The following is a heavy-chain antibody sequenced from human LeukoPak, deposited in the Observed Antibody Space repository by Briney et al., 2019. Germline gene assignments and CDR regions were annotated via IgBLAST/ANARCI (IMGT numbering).Heavy chain of an antibody. J-gene: IGHJ4*02. CDR1: GYSFATYW. Sequence: GESLKISCKGSGYSFATYWIGWMRQTPGKGLEWMRIIYPGDSDTRYSPSFQGQVTISADKSINTAYLQWSSLKTSDTAMYYCARHQIVGATRSPFDYWGQGTLVTVSS. V-gene: IGHV5-51*01. D-gene: IGHD1-26*01. CDR3: ARHQIVGATRSPFDY. CDR2: IYPGDSDT.